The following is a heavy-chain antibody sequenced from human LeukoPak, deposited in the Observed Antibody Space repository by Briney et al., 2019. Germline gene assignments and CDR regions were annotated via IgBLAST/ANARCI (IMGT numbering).Heavy chain of an antibody. D-gene: IGHD3-3*01. CDR2: ISGSGGST. CDR1: GFTFSGYA. J-gene: IGHJ6*03. Sequence: GGSLRLSCAASGFTFSGYAMSWVRQAPGKGLEWVSAISGSGGSTHYADSVKGRFTISRDNSKNTLYLQMNSLRAEDTAVYYCAKLSGDFWSGYPDEYYYYYMDVWGKGTTVTVSS. CDR3: AKLSGDFWSGYPDEYYYYYMDV. V-gene: IGHV3-23*01.